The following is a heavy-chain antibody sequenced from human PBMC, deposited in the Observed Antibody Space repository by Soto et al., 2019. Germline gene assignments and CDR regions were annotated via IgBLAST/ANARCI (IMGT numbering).Heavy chain of an antibody. CDR1: GYTFTTYY. D-gene: IGHD1-26*01. J-gene: IGHJ4*02. CDR3: ARAGMVALTTYHYFDY. CDR2: INPRGDST. V-gene: IGHV1-46*03. Sequence: QVQLVQSGAEVKKPGASVKVSCKASGYTFTTYYMHWVRQVPGQGLEWMGIINPRGDSTSYAQKFQDRVTITRDTSTSTVYMELSSLRSEDTAVYYCARAGMVALTTYHYFDYWGQGTLVTVSS.